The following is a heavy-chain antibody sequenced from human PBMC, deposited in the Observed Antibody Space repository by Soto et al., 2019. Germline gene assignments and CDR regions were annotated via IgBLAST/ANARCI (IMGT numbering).Heavy chain of an antibody. J-gene: IGHJ4*02. V-gene: IGHV1-2*02. Sequence: ASVKVSCKASGYTFTAYYLHWVRQAPGQGLEWMGWINPKSGGTDYAQKFQGRVSMTSDTSINTVYMEMDRLTFDDSALYYCARLGGLMVPDYWGQGTLVTVSS. CDR1: GYTFTAYY. CDR2: INPKSGGT. CDR3: ARLGGLMVPDY. D-gene: IGHD3-10*01.